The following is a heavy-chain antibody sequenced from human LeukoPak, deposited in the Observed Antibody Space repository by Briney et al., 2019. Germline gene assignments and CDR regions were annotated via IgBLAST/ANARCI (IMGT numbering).Heavy chain of an antibody. J-gene: IGHJ4*02. CDR2: INPNSGGK. Sequence: ASVRASCKASGYTFTGYYMHWVRRAPGQGLEWWGWINPNSGGKNYAQTFKGRVTMTRDTSISTAYMELSRLRSDDTAVYYCANLPGIAVAGYWGQGTLVTVSS. V-gene: IGHV1-2*02. CDR1: GYTFTGYY. CDR3: ANLPGIAVAGY. D-gene: IGHD6-19*01.